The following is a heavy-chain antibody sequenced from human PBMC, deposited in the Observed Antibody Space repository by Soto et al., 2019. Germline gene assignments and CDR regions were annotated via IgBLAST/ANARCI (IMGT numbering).Heavy chain of an antibody. V-gene: IGHV1-18*01. CDR1: GYTFTSYG. CDR2: ISAYNGNT. D-gene: IGHD3-10*01. Sequence: QVQLVQSGAEVKKPGASVKVSCKASGYTFTSYGISWVRQAPGQGLDWMGWISAYNGNTNYAQKLQGRVTMTTDTSTSTAYMELRSLRSDDTAVYYCARGLHVLLWFGELWPYLDGMDVWGQGTTVTVSS. CDR3: ARGLHVLLWFGELWPYLDGMDV. J-gene: IGHJ6*02.